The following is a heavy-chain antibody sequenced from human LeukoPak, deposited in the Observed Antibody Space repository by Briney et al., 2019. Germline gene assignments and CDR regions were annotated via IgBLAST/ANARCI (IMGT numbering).Heavy chain of an antibody. J-gene: IGHJ5*02. D-gene: IGHD2-2*01. V-gene: IGHV1-69*13. CDR2: IIPIFGTA. Sequence: SVKVSCKASGGTFSSYAIGWVRQAPGQGLEWMGGIIPIFGTANYAQKFQGRVTITADESTSTAYMELSSLRSEDTALYYCAKDTDQLLSYNWFDPWGQGTLVTVSS. CDR1: GGTFSSYA. CDR3: AKDTDQLLSYNWFDP.